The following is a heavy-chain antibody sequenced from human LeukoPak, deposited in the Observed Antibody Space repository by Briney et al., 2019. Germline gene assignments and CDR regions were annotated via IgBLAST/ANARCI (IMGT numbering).Heavy chain of an antibody. D-gene: IGHD3-10*01. J-gene: IGHJ6*02. CDR1: GGSMSGFF. Sequence: PSGTLSLTCSVSGGSMSGFFWTWIRQPPGKELEWVGSIYYSGSTTKYNPSLKSRVTISVDTSKSQFSLKLSSATAADTAVYYCARTSRHYYGSGSNLTPWPAGMDVWGQGTTVTVSS. V-gene: IGHV4-59*01. CDR3: ARTSRHYYGSGSNLTPWPAGMDV. CDR2: IYYSGST.